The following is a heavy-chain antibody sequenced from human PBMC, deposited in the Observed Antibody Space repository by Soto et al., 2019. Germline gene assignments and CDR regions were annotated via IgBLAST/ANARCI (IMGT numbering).Heavy chain of an antibody. CDR3: ARARGVDY. Sequence: EVYLVESGGGLIQPGGSLRLSCVGSGFTFSNHWMNWVRQAPGQGLEWVANIKADGSEKYYVDSVKGRFTISGDNAKNSLYLQMNSLRAEDTAVYYCARARGVDYWGQGTQVTVSS. D-gene: IGHD3-16*01. CDR2: IKADGSEK. J-gene: IGHJ4*02. CDR1: GFTFSNHW. V-gene: IGHV3-7*03.